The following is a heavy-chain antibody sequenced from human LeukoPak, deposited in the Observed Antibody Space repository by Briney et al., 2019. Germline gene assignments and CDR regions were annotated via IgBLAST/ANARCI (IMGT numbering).Heavy chain of an antibody. D-gene: IGHD2-2*01. CDR2: ISYDGSNK. Sequence: GGSLRLSCAASGFTFSSYAMYWVRQAPGKGLEWVAVISYDGSNKYYADSVKGRFTISRDNSNNTLFLQLNNLRPDDTAVYYCARDGLPYCTSTSCYHSDSWGQGTLATVSS. CDR3: ARDGLPYCTSTSCYHSDS. V-gene: IGHV3-30-3*01. CDR1: GFTFSSYA. J-gene: IGHJ4*02.